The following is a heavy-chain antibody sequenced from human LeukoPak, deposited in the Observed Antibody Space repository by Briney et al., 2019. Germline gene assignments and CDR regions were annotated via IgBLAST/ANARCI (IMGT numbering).Heavy chain of an antibody. Sequence: GGSLRLSCVASGFTFSIHWMTWVRQAPGKGLEWVGRIKSKTDGGTTDYAAPVKGGFTISRDDSKNTLYLQMNSLKTEDTAVYYCTTDPGGGDYDWGQGTLVTVSS. V-gene: IGHV3-15*01. CDR1: GFTFSIHW. J-gene: IGHJ4*02. CDR2: IKSKTDGGTT. CDR3: TTDPGGGDYD. D-gene: IGHD4-17*01.